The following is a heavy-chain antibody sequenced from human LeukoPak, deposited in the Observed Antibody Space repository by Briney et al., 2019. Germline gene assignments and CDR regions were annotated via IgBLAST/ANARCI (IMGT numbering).Heavy chain of an antibody. Sequence: ASVKVSCKASGYTFTGYYMHWVRQAPGQGLEWMGWINPNSGGTNYAQKFQGRVTMTRDTSISTAYMELSRLRSDDTAVYYCARYYYDSSDYYYYYMDVWGKGTTVTVSS. D-gene: IGHD3-22*01. CDR2: INPNSGGT. CDR3: ARYYYDSSDYYYYYMDV. CDR1: GYTFTGYY. V-gene: IGHV1-2*02. J-gene: IGHJ6*03.